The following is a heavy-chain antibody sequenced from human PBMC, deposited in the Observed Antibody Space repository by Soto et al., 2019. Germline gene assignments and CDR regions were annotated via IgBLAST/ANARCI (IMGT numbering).Heavy chain of an antibody. Sequence: QVQLVQSGDEVKKTGASVKVSCRASGYTLTNYGISWVRQAPGQGLFWMGWISGHNGNTLYPQNVQGRLTLTIDTSTNTAYMELMSLKIDDTAMYYCVRDWQLSPWGQGTLVTVSS. J-gene: IGHJ5*02. D-gene: IGHD1-1*01. CDR2: ISGHNGNT. CDR3: VRDWQLSP. CDR1: GYTLTNYG. V-gene: IGHV1-18*01.